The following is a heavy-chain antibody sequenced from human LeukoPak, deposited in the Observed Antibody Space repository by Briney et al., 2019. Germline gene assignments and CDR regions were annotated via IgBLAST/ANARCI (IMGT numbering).Heavy chain of an antibody. Sequence: GGSLRLSCAASGFTFSSYGMHWVRQAPGKGLEWVAVIWYDGSNKYYADSVKGRFTISRDNSKNTLYLQMNRLRAEDTAVYYCAKDRVAVAAPGYFDHWGQGTLVTVSS. J-gene: IGHJ4*02. D-gene: IGHD6-19*01. CDR1: GFTFSSYG. CDR3: AKDRVAVAAPGYFDH. V-gene: IGHV3-33*06. CDR2: IWYDGSNK.